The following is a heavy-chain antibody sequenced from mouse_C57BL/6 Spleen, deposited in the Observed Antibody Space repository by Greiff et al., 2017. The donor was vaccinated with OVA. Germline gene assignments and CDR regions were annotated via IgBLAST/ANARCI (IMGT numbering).Heavy chain of an antibody. Sequence: QVQLQQSGAELVRPGASVKLSCKASGYTFTDYYINWVKQRPGQGLEWIARIYPGSGNTYYNEKFKGKATLTAEKSSSTAYMQLSSLTSEDSAVYFCARSPTVGGGYFDYWGQGTTLTVSS. J-gene: IGHJ2*01. V-gene: IGHV1-76*01. CDR3: ARSPTVGGGYFDY. CDR1: GYTFTDYY. CDR2: IYPGSGNT. D-gene: IGHD1-1*01.